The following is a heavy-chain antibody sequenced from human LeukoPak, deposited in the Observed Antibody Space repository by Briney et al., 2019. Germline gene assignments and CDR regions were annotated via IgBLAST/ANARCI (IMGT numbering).Heavy chain of an antibody. Sequence: GGSLRLSCAASGFTFSTYAMHWVRQAPGKGLEWVAVISYDGSNKYYADSVKGRFTISRDNAKNSLYLQMNSLRAEDTAVYYCATLLDSSGYYYDYWGQGTLVTVSS. CDR2: ISYDGSNK. J-gene: IGHJ4*02. V-gene: IGHV3-30*04. CDR3: ATLLDSSGYYYDY. CDR1: GFTFSTYA. D-gene: IGHD3-22*01.